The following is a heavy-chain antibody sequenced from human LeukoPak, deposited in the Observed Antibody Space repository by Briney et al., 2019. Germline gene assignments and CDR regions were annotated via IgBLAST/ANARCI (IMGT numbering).Heavy chain of an antibody. Sequence: SETLSLTCTVSGGSISSYYWSWIRQPPGKGLEWIGYIYYSGSTNYNPSLKSRVTISVDTCKNQFSLKLSSVTAADTAVYYCARGGYIVASDNWFDPWGQGTLVTVSS. J-gene: IGHJ5*02. D-gene: IGHD5-12*01. CDR3: ARGGYIVASDNWFDP. V-gene: IGHV4-59*01. CDR1: GGSISSYY. CDR2: IYYSGST.